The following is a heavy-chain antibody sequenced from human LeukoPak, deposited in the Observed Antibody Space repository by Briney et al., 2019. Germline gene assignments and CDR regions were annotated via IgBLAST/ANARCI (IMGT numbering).Heavy chain of an antibody. CDR2: IKQDGSEK. D-gene: IGHD6-13*01. J-gene: IGHJ4*02. CDR1: GFSVSGYW. CDR3: AREWQGGIAVAGTRIEGDY. V-gene: IGHV3-7*01. Sequence: LAGGSLRLSCAVSGFSVSGYWMTWVRQAPGKGLEWVANIKQDGSEKNYVDSVKGRFTISRDNAENSLFLQMNSLRVEDTAVYYCAREWQGGIAVAGTRIEGDYWGQGTLVAVSS.